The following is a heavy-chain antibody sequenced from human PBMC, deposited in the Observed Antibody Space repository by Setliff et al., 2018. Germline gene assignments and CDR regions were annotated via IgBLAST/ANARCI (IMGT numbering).Heavy chain of an antibody. D-gene: IGHD1-7*01. V-gene: IGHV3-23*01. Sequence: TGGSLRLSCAASAFTFSRYAMSWVRQSPGKGLEWVSAISGSGGSTYYADSVKGRFTISRDNSKNTLYLQMSSLRAEDTAVYFCARDPGTTSSLFGGLDVWGQGTTVTVSS. CDR3: ARDPGTTSSLFGGLDV. J-gene: IGHJ6*02. CDR2: ISGSGGST. CDR1: AFTFSRYA.